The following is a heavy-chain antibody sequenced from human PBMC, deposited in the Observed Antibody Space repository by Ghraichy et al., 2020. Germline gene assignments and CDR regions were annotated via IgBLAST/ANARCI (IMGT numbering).Heavy chain of an antibody. CDR3: ARWPFYGDRVGY. CDR2: IIPIFGTA. D-gene: IGHD4-17*01. J-gene: IGHJ4*02. Sequence: SVKVSCKASGGTFSSYAISWVRQAPGQGLEWMGGIIPIFGTANYAQKFQGRVTITADESTSTAYMELSSLRSEDTAVYYCARWPFYGDRVGYWGQGTLVTVSS. V-gene: IGHV1-69*13. CDR1: GGTFSSYA.